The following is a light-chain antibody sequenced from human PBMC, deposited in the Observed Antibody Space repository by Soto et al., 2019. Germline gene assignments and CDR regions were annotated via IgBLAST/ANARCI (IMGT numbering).Light chain of an antibody. V-gene: IGKV1-33*01. Sequence: DIQMAQAPSSVSASVRDRVTITCQSSQDISSYLNWYQQKPGKAPKLLIYDASNLETGVPSRFSGSGSGTEFTLTISSLHPDDFATYYCQQYNSYSTFGQGTRLEI. CDR1: QDISSY. CDR3: QQYNSYST. CDR2: DAS. J-gene: IGKJ5*01.